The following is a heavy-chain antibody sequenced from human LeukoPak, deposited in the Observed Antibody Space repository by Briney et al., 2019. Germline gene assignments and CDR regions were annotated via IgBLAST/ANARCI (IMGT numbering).Heavy chain of an antibody. D-gene: IGHD2-15*01. V-gene: IGHV3-21*01. CDR1: GFTFSSYS. Sequence: GGSLRLSCAASGFTFSSYSMNWVRQAPGKGLEWVSSISSSSSYIYYADSVKGRFTISRDNAKNSLYLQMNSLRAEDTAVYYCASSVVVVAATTFDIWGQGTMVTVSS. CDR2: ISSSSSYI. CDR3: ASSVVVVAATTFDI. J-gene: IGHJ3*02.